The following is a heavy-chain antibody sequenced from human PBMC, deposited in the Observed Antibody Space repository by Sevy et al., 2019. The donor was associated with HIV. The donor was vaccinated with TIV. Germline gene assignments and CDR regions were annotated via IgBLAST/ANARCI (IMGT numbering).Heavy chain of an antibody. J-gene: IGHJ3*02. Sequence: ASVKVSCKASGYTFTSYYMHWVRQAPGQGLEWMGIINPSGGSTSYAQKFQGRVTMTRDTSTSTVYMELSSLRSEDADLYYCAREGGVATTGDHDAFDIWGHGTLVTVSS. CDR3: AREGGVATTGDHDAFDI. CDR1: GYTFTSYY. V-gene: IGHV1-46*01. CDR2: INPSGGST. D-gene: IGHD7-27*01.